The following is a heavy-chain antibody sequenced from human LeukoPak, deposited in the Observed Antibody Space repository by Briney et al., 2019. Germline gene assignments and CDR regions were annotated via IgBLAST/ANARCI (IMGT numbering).Heavy chain of an antibody. D-gene: IGHD6-13*01. J-gene: IGHJ4*02. V-gene: IGHV3-23*01. CDR2: ISGSGGST. Sequence: GGSLRLSCAASRFTFSSYAMSWVRQAPGKGLEWVSAISGSGGSTYYADSVKGRFTISRDNAKNSLYLQMNSLRAEGTAVYYCARDVARSSWSDYWGQGTLVTVSS. CDR1: RFTFSSYA. CDR3: ARDVARSSWSDY.